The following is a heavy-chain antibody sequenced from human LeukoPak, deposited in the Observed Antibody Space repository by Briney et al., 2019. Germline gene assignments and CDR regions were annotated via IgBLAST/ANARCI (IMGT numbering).Heavy chain of an antibody. V-gene: IGHV7-4-1*02. J-gene: IGHJ5*02. CDR1: GYTFFTYA. CDR2: ISTKTGDP. Sequence: ASVKVSCKASGYTFFTYAIHWVRQAPGQGLEWMGWISTKTGDPTYAQGFTGRLVFSLDTSVSTAYLQISSLKAEDTAVYYCARDSDWFDLWGQGTLVTVSS. D-gene: IGHD1-26*01. CDR3: ARDSDWFDL.